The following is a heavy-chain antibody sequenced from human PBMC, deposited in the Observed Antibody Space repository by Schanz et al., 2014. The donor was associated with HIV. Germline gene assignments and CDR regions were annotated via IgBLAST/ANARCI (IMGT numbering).Heavy chain of an antibody. CDR3: AKPEYDSRGNSQSHFDY. CDR2: ISESGSRS. Sequence: EVQLLESGGGLEQPGGSLRLSCAASGFTFSSDWMSWVRQAPGKGLEWVSSISESGSRSYYADSVNGRFTISRDNSKNTLYLQMTTLRIDDTAVYYCAKPEYDSRGNSQSHFDYWGQGTLVTVSS. J-gene: IGHJ4*02. CDR1: GFTFSSDW. V-gene: IGHV3-23*01. D-gene: IGHD3-22*01.